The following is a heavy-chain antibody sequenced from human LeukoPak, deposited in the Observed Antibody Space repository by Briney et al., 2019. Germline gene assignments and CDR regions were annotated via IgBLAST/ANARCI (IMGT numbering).Heavy chain of an antibody. CDR2: IYYRGST. D-gene: IGHD5-18*01. J-gene: IGHJ4*02. Sequence: PSETLSLTCTVSGGSISSTTYYWGWIRQPPGKGLEWIGNIYYRGSTYYNPSLKSRVTISVDTSKNQFSLKLSSVTAADTAVYYCAREARGYSYGYEIITFDYWGQGTLVTVSS. CDR1: GGSISSTTYY. V-gene: IGHV4-39*02. CDR3: AREARGYSYGYEIITFDY.